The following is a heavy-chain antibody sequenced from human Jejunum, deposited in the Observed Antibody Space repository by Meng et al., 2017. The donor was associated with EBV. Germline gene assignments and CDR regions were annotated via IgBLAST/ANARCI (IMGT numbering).Heavy chain of an antibody. CDR2: MHPGGST. V-gene: IGHV4-4*02. J-gene: IGHJ4*02. CDR1: GDSTSSSHW. Sequence: QVQLQERRPGLVKPSGTLSLTCAVSGDSTSSSHWWSWVRQPPGKGLEWIGEMHPGGSTNYNPSLKSRVTISVDNSKNQFSLKLTSVTAADTAVYYCAKSNDYSLNSWGQGTLVTVSS. D-gene: IGHD4-11*01. CDR3: AKSNDYSLNS.